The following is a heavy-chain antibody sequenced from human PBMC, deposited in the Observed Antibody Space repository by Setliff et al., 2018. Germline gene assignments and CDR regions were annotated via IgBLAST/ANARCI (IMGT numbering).Heavy chain of an antibody. Sequence: GASVKVSCKASGYTFTSYGISWVRQAPGQGLEWMGWISAYNGNTNYAQKLQGRVIMTTETSTSTAYMELRSLRSDDTAVYYCARMITPHRWSYYYYYMDVWGKGTTVTVSS. CDR3: ARMITPHRWSYYYYYMDV. CDR2: ISAYNGNT. J-gene: IGHJ6*03. V-gene: IGHV1-18*01. CDR1: GYTFTSYG. D-gene: IGHD3-16*01.